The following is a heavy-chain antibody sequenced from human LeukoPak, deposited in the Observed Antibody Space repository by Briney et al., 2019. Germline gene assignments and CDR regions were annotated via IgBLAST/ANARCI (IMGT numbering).Heavy chain of an antibody. D-gene: IGHD3-22*01. V-gene: IGHV3-7*01. Sequence: GGSLRLSCAASGFTFSNAWMSWVRQAPGKGLEWVANIKQDGSEKDYVDSVKGRFTISRDNAKNSLYLQMHSLRAEDTAVYYCARGLNYYYDSSGYPPPEYFQHWGQGTLVTVSS. CDR2: IKQDGSEK. CDR1: GFTFSNAW. J-gene: IGHJ1*01. CDR3: ARGLNYYYDSSGYPPPEYFQH.